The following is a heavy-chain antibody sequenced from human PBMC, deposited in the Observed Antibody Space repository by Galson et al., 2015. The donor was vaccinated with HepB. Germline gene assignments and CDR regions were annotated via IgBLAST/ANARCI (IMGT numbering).Heavy chain of an antibody. CDR1: GFTFSNAW. CDR2: IKSKTDGGTT. CDR3: TTDLVLRYFDPLDY. D-gene: IGHD3-9*01. J-gene: IGHJ4*02. Sequence: SLRLSCAASGFTFSNAWMNWVRQAPGKGLEWVGRIKSKTDGGTTDYAAPVKGRFTISRDDSKNTLYLQMNSLKTEDTAVYYCTTDLVLRYFDPLDYWGQGTLVTVSS. V-gene: IGHV3-15*07.